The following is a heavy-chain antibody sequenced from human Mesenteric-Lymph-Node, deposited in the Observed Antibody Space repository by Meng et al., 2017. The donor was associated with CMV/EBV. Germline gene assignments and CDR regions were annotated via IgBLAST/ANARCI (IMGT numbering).Heavy chain of an antibody. J-gene: IGHJ6*02. D-gene: IGHD3-9*01. Sequence: ASVKVSCKASGYTFTSYDINWVRQATGQGLEWMGWMNPNSGNTGYAQKFQGRVTITRNTSISTAYMELSSLRSEDTAVYYCARGHDILTDRDYHHHMDVWGQGTTVTVSS. V-gene: IGHV1-8*03. CDR1: GYTFTSYD. CDR2: MNPNSGNT. CDR3: ARGHDILTDRDYHHHMDV.